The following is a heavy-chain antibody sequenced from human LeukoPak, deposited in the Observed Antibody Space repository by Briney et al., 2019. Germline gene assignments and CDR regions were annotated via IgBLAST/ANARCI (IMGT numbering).Heavy chain of an antibody. Sequence: ASVKVSCKASGYTFTGYYMHWVRQAPGQGLEWMGWINPNSGNTHYAQKFQDRVTMTRDTSISTAYMELNSLRSDDTAVYYCARAEDVNWFDPWGQGTLVTVSS. CDR2: INPNSGNT. J-gene: IGHJ5*02. CDR3: ARAEDVNWFDP. V-gene: IGHV1-2*02. CDR1: GYTFTGYY. D-gene: IGHD1-14*01.